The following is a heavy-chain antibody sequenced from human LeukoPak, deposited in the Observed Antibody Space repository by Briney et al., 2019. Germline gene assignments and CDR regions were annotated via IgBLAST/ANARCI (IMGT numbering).Heavy chain of an antibody. V-gene: IGHV3-23*01. CDR1: GFTVSSNY. J-gene: IGHJ4*02. Sequence: GGSLRLSCAASGFTVSSNYMSWVRQAPGKGLEWVSAITVSGDSTYYAGSVRGRFTISRDNSKNTLYLQMNSLRAEDTAVYYCALRYTTSWYFDDWGQGTLVTVSS. CDR3: ALRYTTSWYFDD. D-gene: IGHD6-13*01. CDR2: ITVSGDST.